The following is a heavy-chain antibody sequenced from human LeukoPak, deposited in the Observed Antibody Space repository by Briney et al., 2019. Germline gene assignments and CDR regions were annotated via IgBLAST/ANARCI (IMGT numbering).Heavy chain of an antibody. V-gene: IGHV4-4*07. CDR1: GGSISSYY. D-gene: IGHD4-17*01. CDR2: IYTSGST. J-gene: IGHJ5*02. Sequence: PSETLSLTCIVSGGSISSYYWSWIRQPAGKGLEWIGRIYTSGSTSYNPSLKSRVTMSVDTSKKQFSLNLTSVTAADTAVYYCARGPSVTSIGGPWGQGTLVTVSA. CDR3: ARGPSVTSIGGP.